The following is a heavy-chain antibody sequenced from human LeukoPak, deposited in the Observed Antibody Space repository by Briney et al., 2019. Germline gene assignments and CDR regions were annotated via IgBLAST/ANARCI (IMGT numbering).Heavy chain of an antibody. J-gene: IGHJ4*02. Sequence: GASVKVSCKASGYTFTSYDINWVRQATGQGLEWMGWMNPNSGNTGYAQKFQGRVTMTRNTSISTAYMELSSQRSEDTAVYYCARARRADGYYFDYWGQGTLVTVSS. CDR3: ARARRADGYYFDY. V-gene: IGHV1-8*01. CDR1: GYTFTSYD. CDR2: MNPNSGNT.